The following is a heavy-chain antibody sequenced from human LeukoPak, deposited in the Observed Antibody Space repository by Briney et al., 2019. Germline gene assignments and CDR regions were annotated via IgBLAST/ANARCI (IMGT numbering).Heavy chain of an antibody. CDR1: GFTFSSYS. J-gene: IGHJ4*02. CDR2: ISSSSSYI. D-gene: IGHD3-22*01. CDR3: AGGPSDSSGYYYADPFDY. Sequence: GGSLRLSCAASGFTFSSYSMNWVRQAPGKGLEWVSSISSSSSYIYYADSVKGRFTISRDNAKNSLYLQVNSLRAEDTAVYYCAGGPSDSSGYYYADPFDYWGQGTLVTVSS. V-gene: IGHV3-21*01.